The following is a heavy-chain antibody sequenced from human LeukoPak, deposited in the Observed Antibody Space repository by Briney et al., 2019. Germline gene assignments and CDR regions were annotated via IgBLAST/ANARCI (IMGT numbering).Heavy chain of an antibody. CDR3: ARGGYYYDSSGFE. D-gene: IGHD3-22*01. CDR2: ISSSGNTK. J-gene: IGHJ4*02. Sequence: GGSLRLSCAASGFTFSRYTMNWVRQAPGKGLEWVSYISSSGNTKCYADSVRGRFTISRDNAKNSLYLQMNNLRAEDTAVYYCARGGYYYDSSGFEWGQGTLVTVSS. CDR1: GFTFSRYT. V-gene: IGHV3-48*04.